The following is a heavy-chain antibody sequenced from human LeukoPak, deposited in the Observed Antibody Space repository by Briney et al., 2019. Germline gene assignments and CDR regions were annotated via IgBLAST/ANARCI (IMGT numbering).Heavy chain of an antibody. CDR1: GYTFTGYY. CDR3: ARDLGCQLLYFGY. J-gene: IGHJ4*02. CDR2: INPNSGGT. V-gene: IGHV1-2*02. Sequence: ASVKVSCKASGYTFTGYYMHWVRQAPGQGLEWMGWINPNSGGTNYAQKFQSRVTMTRDTSISTAYMELSRLRSDDTAVYYCARDLGCQLLYFGYWGQGTLVTVSS. D-gene: IGHD2-2*01.